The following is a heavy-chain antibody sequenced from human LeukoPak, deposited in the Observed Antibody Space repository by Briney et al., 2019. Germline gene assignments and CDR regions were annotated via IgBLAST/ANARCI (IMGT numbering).Heavy chain of an antibody. CDR2: INPNSGGT. D-gene: IGHD1-26*01. J-gene: IGHJ4*02. CDR1: GYTFIGYY. CDR3: ARDPRCGSYQGRCDY. V-gene: IGHV1-2*02. Sequence: GASVKVSCKASGYTFIGYYVHWVRQAPGQGLEWMGWINPNSGGTNYAQKFQGRVTMTRDTSISTAYMELSRLRSDDTAVYYCARDPRCGSYQGRCDYWGQGTLVTVSS.